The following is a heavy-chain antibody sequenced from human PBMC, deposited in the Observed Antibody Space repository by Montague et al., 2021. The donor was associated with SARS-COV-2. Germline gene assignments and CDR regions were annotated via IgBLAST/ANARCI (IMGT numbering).Heavy chain of an antibody. CDR1: GGSISNGSYY. CDR3: ARSSAPSITIFGVSNTYGYFYH. V-gene: IGHV4-31*03. CDR2: IYYSGST. J-gene: IGHJ2*01. D-gene: IGHD3-3*01. Sequence: TLSLTCTVSGGSISNGSYYWTWIRQHPGKGLEWIGYIYYSGSTYYNPSLKSRVTISVDTSKNQFSLKLSSVTAADTAVYYCARSSAPSITIFGVSNTYGYFYHWGRGTLVTVSS.